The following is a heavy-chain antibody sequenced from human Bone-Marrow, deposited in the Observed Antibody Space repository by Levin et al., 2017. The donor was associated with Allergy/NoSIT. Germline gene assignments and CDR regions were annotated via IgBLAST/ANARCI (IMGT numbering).Heavy chain of an antibody. CDR2: ISAYTGNA. Sequence: PGGSLRLSCTASGYSFSTYGVSWARRAPGQGLEWMGWISAYTGNANYAQKFQDRVTMTTDTSTSTAYMELRSLRSDDTAVYYCASYGDLRFDYWGQGTQVTVSS. CDR3: ASYGDLRFDY. V-gene: IGHV1-18*01. D-gene: IGHD2-21*02. J-gene: IGHJ4*02. CDR1: GYSFSTYG.